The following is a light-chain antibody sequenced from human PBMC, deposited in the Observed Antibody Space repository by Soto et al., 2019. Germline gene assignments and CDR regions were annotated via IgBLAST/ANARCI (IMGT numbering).Light chain of an antibody. CDR2: AAY. J-gene: IGKJ1*01. V-gene: IGKV1-5*01. Sequence: DIQMTQSPSTLSASVGDRVTLTCRAGQSISTWLAWYQQKPGQAHKLLISAAYNLESGVQSRFSGSGSGTEFTLTIRGLQPDDFATYYCKQYNTYSWTFGQGTKVDIK. CDR1: QSISTW. CDR3: KQYNTYSWT.